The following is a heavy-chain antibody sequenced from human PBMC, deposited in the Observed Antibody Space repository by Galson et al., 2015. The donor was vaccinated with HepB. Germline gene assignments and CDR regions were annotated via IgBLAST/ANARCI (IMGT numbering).Heavy chain of an antibody. CDR1: GFTVSSNY. J-gene: IGHJ4*02. CDR3: ARGPRYYYDSSGPGYFDY. V-gene: IGHV3-53*04. CDR2: IYSGTST. D-gene: IGHD3-22*01. Sequence: SLRLSCAASGFTVSSNYMSWVRQAPGKGLEWVPIIYSGTSTYYADSVRGRFTISRHNFKNTLYLQMNSLRAEDTAVYHCARGPRYYYDSSGPGYFDYWGQGTLVTVSS.